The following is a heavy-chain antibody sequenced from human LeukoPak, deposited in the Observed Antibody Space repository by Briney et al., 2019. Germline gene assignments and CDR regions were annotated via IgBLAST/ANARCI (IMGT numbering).Heavy chain of an antibody. CDR3: ARDEFRGSYGWMAFDY. Sequence: SETLSLTCAVYGGSISSYYWSWIRQPAGKGLEWIGRIYTSGSTNYNPSLKSRVTMSVDTSKNQFSLKLSSVTAADTAVYYCARDEFRGSYGWMAFDYWGQGTLVTVSS. V-gene: IGHV4-4*07. CDR2: IYTSGST. CDR1: GGSISSYY. J-gene: IGHJ4*02. D-gene: IGHD1-26*01.